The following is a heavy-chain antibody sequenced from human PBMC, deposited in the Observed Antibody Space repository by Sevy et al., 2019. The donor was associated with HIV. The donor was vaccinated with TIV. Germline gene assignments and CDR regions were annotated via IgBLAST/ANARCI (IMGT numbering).Heavy chain of an antibody. V-gene: IGHV3-48*01. D-gene: IGHD3-3*01. Sequence: GGSLRLSCAASGFTFSSYSMNWVRQAPGKGLEWVSYISSSSSTIYYADSVKGRFTISRDNAKNSLYLQMNSLRAEDTAVYYWARDGRPYDFWSGYDYWGQGTLVTVSS. J-gene: IGHJ4*02. CDR2: ISSSSSTI. CDR1: GFTFSSYS. CDR3: ARDGRPYDFWSGYDY.